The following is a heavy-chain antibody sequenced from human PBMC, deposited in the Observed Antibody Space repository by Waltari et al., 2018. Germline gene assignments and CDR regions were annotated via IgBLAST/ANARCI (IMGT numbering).Heavy chain of an antibody. CDR2: IIPSFGTA. D-gene: IGHD3-22*01. Sequence: QVQPGQPGAEVKKPGSSVKVSCHASGGTFSSYAISLVRTAPEQGLEWMVGIIPSFGTANYAQKFQGRVTITADESTSTAYMELSSLRSEDTAVYYCARSMIVVAGGPWFDPWGQGTLVTVSS. CDR1: GGTFSSYA. CDR3: ARSMIVVAGGPWFDP. J-gene: IGHJ5*02. V-gene: IGHV1-69*01.